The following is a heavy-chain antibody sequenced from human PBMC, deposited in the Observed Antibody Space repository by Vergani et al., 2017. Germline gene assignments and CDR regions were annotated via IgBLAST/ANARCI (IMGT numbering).Heavy chain of an antibody. CDR3: YTGDHYG. V-gene: IGHV3-15*01. CDR1: GITFKNAW. Sequence: EVQVVESGGGLIKPGGSLRLSCVVSGITFKNAWINWVRQAPGKGLEWIGRIRSKNDGGTADYAAPLKGRFTISRDDSKDSAFLLVNNLKTEDTAVYFCYTGDHYGRGEGALVAVCS. J-gene: IGHJ4*02. D-gene: IGHD5-12*01. CDR2: IRSKNDGGTA.